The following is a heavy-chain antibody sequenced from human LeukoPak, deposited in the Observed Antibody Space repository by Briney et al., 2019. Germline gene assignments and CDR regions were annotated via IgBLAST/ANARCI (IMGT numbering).Heavy chain of an antibody. V-gene: IGHV1-18*04. CDR3: ASLNYYDSSGYYWFDP. Sequence: GASVKVSCKASGYTFTGYYMHWVRQAPGQGLEWMGWISAYNGNTNYAQKLQGRVTMTTDTSTSTAYVELRSLRSDDTAVYYCASLNYYDSSGYYWFDPWGQGTLVTVSS. CDR1: GYTFTGYY. D-gene: IGHD3-22*01. CDR2: ISAYNGNT. J-gene: IGHJ5*02.